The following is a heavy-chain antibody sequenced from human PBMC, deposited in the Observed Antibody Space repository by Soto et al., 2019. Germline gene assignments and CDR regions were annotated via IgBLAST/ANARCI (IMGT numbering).Heavy chain of an antibody. CDR3: ARGFSGAFDI. Sequence: PGGSLRLSCAASGFPFSGYWMYWVRQVPGKGLIWVSHINHDGTATTYADSVKGRFTTSRDNAKNTLFLQMNSLRADDTAVYYCARGFSGAFDIWGQGTKVTVSS. J-gene: IGHJ3*02. V-gene: IGHV3-74*01. CDR1: GFPFSGYW. CDR2: INHDGTAT.